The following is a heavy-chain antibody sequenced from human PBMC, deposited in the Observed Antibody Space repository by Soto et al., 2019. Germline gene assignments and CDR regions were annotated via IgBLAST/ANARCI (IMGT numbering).Heavy chain of an antibody. Sequence: GPGFPSETLSLTCTVSGGSISSYYWSWIRQPPGKGLEWIGYIYYSGSTNYNPSLKSRVTVSVDTSKNQFSLKLSSVTAADTAVYYCARAGLYNSGSHWGQGTLVTVS. D-gene: IGHD6-19*01. CDR2: IYYSGST. CDR3: ARAGLYNSGSH. J-gene: IGHJ4*02. CDR1: GGSISSYY. V-gene: IGHV4-59*01.